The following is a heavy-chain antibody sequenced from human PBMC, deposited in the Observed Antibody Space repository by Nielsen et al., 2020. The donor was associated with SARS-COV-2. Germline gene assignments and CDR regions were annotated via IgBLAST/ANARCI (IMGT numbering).Heavy chain of an antibody. D-gene: IGHD6-13*01. CDR2: ISWDGGST. J-gene: IGHJ4*02. V-gene: IGHV3-43*01. CDR1: GFTFDDYT. CDR3: AKEGASSSWLNLDY. Sequence: GESLKISCAASGFTFDDYTMHWVRQVPGKGLEWVSLISWDGGSTYYADSVKGRFTISRDNSKNSLYLQMNSLRTEDTALYYCAKEGASSSWLNLDYWGQGTLVTVSS.